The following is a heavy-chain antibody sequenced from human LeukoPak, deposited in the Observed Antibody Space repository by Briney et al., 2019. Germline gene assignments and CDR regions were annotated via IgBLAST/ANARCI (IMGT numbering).Heavy chain of an antibody. V-gene: IGHV4-34*01. Sequence: PSETLSLTCAVYGGSFSGYYWSWIRQPPGKGLEWIGEINHSGSTNYNPSLKSRVTISVDTSKNQFSLKLSSVTAADTAVYYCARHPKDDILAGYFDYWGQGTLVTVSS. CDR3: ARHPKDDILAGYFDY. CDR1: GGSFSGYY. J-gene: IGHJ4*02. CDR2: INHSGST. D-gene: IGHD3-9*01.